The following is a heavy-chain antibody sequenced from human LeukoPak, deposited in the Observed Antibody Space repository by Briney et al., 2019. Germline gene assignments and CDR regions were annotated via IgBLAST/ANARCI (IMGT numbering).Heavy chain of an antibody. D-gene: IGHD3-3*01. V-gene: IGHV1-69*13. Sequence: SVKVSCKASGGTFSSYAISWVRQAPGQELEWMGGIIPIFGTANYAQKFQGRVTITADESTSTAYMELSSLRSEDTAVYYCASTVLRFLEWLPPSYYYYGMDVWGQGTTVTVSS. CDR2: IIPIFGTA. J-gene: IGHJ6*02. CDR3: ASTVLRFLEWLPPSYYYYGMDV. CDR1: GGTFSSYA.